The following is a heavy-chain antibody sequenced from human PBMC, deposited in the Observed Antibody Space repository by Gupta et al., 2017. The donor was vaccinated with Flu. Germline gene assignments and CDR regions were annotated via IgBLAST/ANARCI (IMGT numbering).Heavy chain of an antibody. CDR2: INRDGSST. V-gene: IGHV3-74*01. Sequence: EVQLVESGGGLVQPGGSLRLSCAASGFTFSSYWMHWVRQAPGKGLVWVSRINRDGSSTNYADSVKGRFTISRDNAKNTLYLQMNSLRAEETAVYYCSRVASGSWHWGEWGQGTLVTVSS. D-gene: IGHD1-26*01. CDR3: SRVASGSWHWGE. J-gene: IGHJ4*02. CDR1: GFTFSSYW.